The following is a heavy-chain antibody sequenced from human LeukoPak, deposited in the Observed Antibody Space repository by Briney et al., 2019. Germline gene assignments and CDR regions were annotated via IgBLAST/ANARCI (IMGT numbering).Heavy chain of an antibody. D-gene: IGHD3-22*01. CDR2: ISSSSSYI. CDR3: AKLTEYYYDSSGQVGYFDY. J-gene: IGHJ4*02. V-gene: IGHV3-21*04. CDR1: GFTFNTYT. Sequence: GGSLRLSCAASGFTFNTYTMNWVRQAPGKGLEWVSSISSSSSYIYYADSVKGRFTISRDNAKNSLYLQMNSLRAEDTAVYYCAKLTEYYYDSSGQVGYFDYWGQGTLVTVSS.